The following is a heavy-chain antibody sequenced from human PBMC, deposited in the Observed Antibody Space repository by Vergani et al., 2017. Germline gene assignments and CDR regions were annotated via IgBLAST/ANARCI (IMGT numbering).Heavy chain of an antibody. V-gene: IGHV3-73*01. D-gene: IGHD2-2*01. Sequence: EVQLMESGGGWAQPGGSLRLSCAASGFVFSESPIHWVRQVPGKGLEWLGHIRRRSEHYATAYGPSLIGRATISRDDSTNTAYLQLSSLGTDDTAIYYCARVIVGCSRTNCFADHWGQGTLVTVSS. CDR3: ARVIVGCSRTNCFADH. CDR2: IRRRSEHYAT. CDR1: GFVFSESP. J-gene: IGHJ4*02.